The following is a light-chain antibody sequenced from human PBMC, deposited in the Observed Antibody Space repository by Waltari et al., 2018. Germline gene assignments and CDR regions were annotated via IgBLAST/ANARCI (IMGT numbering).Light chain of an antibody. Sequence: QSVLTQPPSVSGAPGQRVPIPCTGSSANLGAGSDVHWYQQVPGTAPKLLIYVNTNRPAGVPDRFSGSKSGTSAALAITGLQAEDEADYYCQSYDSSLSGYVFGTGTKVTVL. CDR1: SANLGAGSD. V-gene: IGLV1-40*01. CDR2: VNT. J-gene: IGLJ1*01. CDR3: QSYDSSLSGYV.